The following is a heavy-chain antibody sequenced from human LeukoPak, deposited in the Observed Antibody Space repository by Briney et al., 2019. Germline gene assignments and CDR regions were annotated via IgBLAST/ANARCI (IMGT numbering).Heavy chain of an antibody. V-gene: IGHV1-18*01. D-gene: IGHD6-19*01. CDR2: ISAYNGNT. J-gene: IGHJ4*02. Sequence: ASVKVCCKASGYASTSYGISWVRQAPGQGLEWMGWISAYNGNTNYAQKLQGRVTMTTDTSTSTAYMELRSLRSDDTAVYYCARRVAGSGWEYYFDYWGQGTLVTVSS. CDR3: ARRVAGSGWEYYFDY. CDR1: GYASTSYG.